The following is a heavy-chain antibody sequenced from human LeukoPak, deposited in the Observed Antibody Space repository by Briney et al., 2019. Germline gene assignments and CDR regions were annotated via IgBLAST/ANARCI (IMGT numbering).Heavy chain of an antibody. Sequence: GGSLRLSCAASGFTFSSYGMHWVRQAPGKGLEWVAFIRYDGSNKYYADSVKGRFTISRDNSKNTLYLQMNSLRAEDTAVYYCAKDLGRYCSSTSCYEDYYMDVWGKGTTVTVSS. J-gene: IGHJ6*03. CDR2: IRYDGSNK. V-gene: IGHV3-30*02. CDR3: AKDLGRYCSSTSCYEDYYMDV. D-gene: IGHD2-2*01. CDR1: GFTFSSYG.